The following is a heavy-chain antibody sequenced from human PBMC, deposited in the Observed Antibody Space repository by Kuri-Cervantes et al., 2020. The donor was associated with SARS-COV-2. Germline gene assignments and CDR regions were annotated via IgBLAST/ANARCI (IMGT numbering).Heavy chain of an antibody. CDR1: GGSISSGGYS. D-gene: IGHD3-3*01. J-gene: IGHJ4*02. V-gene: IGHV4-30-2*01. CDR2: IYHSGST. CDR3: ARDLGLTTGELEWYY. Sequence: SQTLSLTCAVSGGSISSGGYSWSWIQQPPGKGLEWIGYIYHSGSTYYNPSLKSRVTISVDRSKNQFSLKLSSVTAADTAVYYCARDLGLTTGELEWYYWGQGTLVTVSS.